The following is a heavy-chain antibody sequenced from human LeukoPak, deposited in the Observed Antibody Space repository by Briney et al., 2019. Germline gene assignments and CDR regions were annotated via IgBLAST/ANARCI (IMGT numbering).Heavy chain of an antibody. CDR1: GFTLSSYE. CDR3: ATNSGWYGVS. J-gene: IGHJ4*02. D-gene: IGHD6-19*01. Sequence: GGSLTLSCTVSGFTLSSYEMSWIRQAPGKGLEWVSSIDYSGGSSYYADSVKGRFTISREDSKNTLYLQLNSLRAEDTALYYCATNSGWYGVSWGQGTLVTVSS. V-gene: IGHV3-23*01. CDR2: IDYSGGSS.